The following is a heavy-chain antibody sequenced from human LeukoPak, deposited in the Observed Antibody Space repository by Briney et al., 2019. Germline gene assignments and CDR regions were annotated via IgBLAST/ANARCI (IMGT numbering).Heavy chain of an antibody. V-gene: IGHV1-3*01. CDR2: INAGNGNT. J-gene: IGHJ6*02. D-gene: IGHD3-3*01. CDR1: GYTFTSYA. CDR3: AREIGYDFWSGYYLNYHYYYGMDV. Sequence: ASVKVSCKASGYTFTSYAMHWVRQAPGQRLEWMGWINAGNGNTKYSQKFQGRVTITRDTSASTAYMELSSLRSEDTAVYYCAREIGYDFWSGYYLNYHYYYGMDVWGQGTTVTVSS.